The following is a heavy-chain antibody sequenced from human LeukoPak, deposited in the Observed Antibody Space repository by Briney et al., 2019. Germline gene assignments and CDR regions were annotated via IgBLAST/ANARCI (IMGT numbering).Heavy chain of an antibody. CDR3: ARARGSYSFDC. D-gene: IGHD1-26*01. V-gene: IGHV3-11*04. Sequence: GGSLRLSCAGSGFTFSDYYMSWIRQAPGKGLEWVSYISNSGNNIYYADSVKGRFTISRDNAKNSLYLQMNSLRAEDAAVYYCARARGSYSFDCWGQGTLVTVSS. CDR2: ISNSGNNI. CDR1: GFTFSDYY. J-gene: IGHJ4*02.